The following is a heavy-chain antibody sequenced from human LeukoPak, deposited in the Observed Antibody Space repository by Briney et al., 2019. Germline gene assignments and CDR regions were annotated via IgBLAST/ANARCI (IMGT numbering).Heavy chain of an antibody. J-gene: IGHJ4*02. V-gene: IGHV3-23*01. D-gene: IGHD3-22*01. CDR3: AKDNLRSYYDSTREHFDY. CDR2: ISPSGGIT. CDR1: GFTFSSHG. Sequence: GGSLRLSCAASGFTFSSHGMNWVRQAPGKGLEWVSGISPSGGITYYTDSVKGRFTISRDNSKNTLYLQMNSLRAEDTAVYYCAKDNLRSYYDSTREHFDYWGQRTLVTVSS.